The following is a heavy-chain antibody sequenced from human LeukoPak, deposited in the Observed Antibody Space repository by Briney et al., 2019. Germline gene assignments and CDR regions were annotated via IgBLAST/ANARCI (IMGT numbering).Heavy chain of an antibody. CDR1: GFTFSSYG. Sequence: GGSLRLSCAASGFTFSSYGMHWVRQAPGKGLEWVAFIRYDGSKYYYADSVKGRFTISRDNSKNTLYLQMNSLRAEDTAVYYCAKVEYTSSWYWVGSLDYWGQGTLVTVSS. D-gene: IGHD6-13*01. CDR2: IRYDGSKY. J-gene: IGHJ4*02. V-gene: IGHV3-30*02. CDR3: AKVEYTSSWYWVGSLDY.